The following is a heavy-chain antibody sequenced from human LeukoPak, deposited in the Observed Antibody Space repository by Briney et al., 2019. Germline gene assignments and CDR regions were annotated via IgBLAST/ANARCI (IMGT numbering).Heavy chain of an antibody. J-gene: IGHJ3*02. V-gene: IGHV4-39*07. CDR3: ARERITMVRGVPFDAFDI. CDR1: GGSISSSSYY. Sequence: SETLSLTCTVSGGSISSSSYYWGWIRQPPGKGLEWIGSIYYSGSTYYNPSLKSRVTISVDTSKNQFSLKLSSVTAADTAVYYCARERITMVRGVPFDAFDIWGQGTMVTVSS. CDR2: IYYSGST. D-gene: IGHD3-10*01.